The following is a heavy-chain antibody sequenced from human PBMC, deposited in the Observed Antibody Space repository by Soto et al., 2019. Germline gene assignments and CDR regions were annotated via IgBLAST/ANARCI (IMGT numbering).Heavy chain of an antibody. Sequence: PSVTQSRTLVVSDCSDRSGDLSSNWFPQPPAQFLEWIGYTSHSGNTYYNPSLKSRVSISMDRSKNQFSLSLSSLTAADTAVYYCARGGVEPLSFDSWGQGTLVTVSS. CDR3: ARGGVEPLSFDS. CDR2: TSHSGNT. V-gene: IGHV4-30-2*01. D-gene: IGHD1-26*01. J-gene: IGHJ4*02. CDR1: DCSDRSGDLS.